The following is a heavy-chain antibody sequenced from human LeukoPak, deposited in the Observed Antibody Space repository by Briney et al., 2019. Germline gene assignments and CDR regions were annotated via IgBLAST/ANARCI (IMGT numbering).Heavy chain of an antibody. Sequence: SETLSLTCTVSGDSISSSSYYWGWIRQPPGKGLEWIGSIYYSGSTYYNPSLKSRVTISVDTSKNQFSLKLSSVTAADTAVYYCAKDRYNWNYLVGIDYWGQGTLVTVSS. CDR1: GDSISSSSYY. CDR3: AKDRYNWNYLVGIDY. CDR2: IYYSGST. V-gene: IGHV4-39*02. J-gene: IGHJ4*02. D-gene: IGHD1-7*01.